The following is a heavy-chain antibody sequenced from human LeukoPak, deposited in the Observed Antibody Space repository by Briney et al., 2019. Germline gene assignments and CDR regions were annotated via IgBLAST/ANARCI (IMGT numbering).Heavy chain of an antibody. CDR3: AKRGVVIRVILVGFHKEAYYFDS. D-gene: IGHD3-22*01. Sequence: PGGSLRLPCAVSGITLSNYGMSWVRQAPGKGLEWVAGINDSGGRTNYADSVKGRFTISRDNPKNTLYLQMNSLRAEDTAVYFCAKRGVVIRVILVGFHKEAYYFDSWGQGALVTVSS. J-gene: IGHJ4*02. V-gene: IGHV3-23*01. CDR1: GITLSNYG. CDR2: INDSGGRT.